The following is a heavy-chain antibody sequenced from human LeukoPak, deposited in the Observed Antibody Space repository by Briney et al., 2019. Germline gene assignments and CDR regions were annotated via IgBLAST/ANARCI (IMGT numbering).Heavy chain of an antibody. V-gene: IGHV3-23*01. CDR3: AGEGHCSTTSCALDAIEI. CDR2: ISGSGGSA. Sequence: GGSLRLSCAASGFTFSSYAMSWVRQAPGKGLEWVSAISGSGGSAYYADSVKGRFTISRDNSKNTLYLQMNSLRAEDTAVYYCAGEGHCSTTSCALDAIEIWGQGTLVAVSS. D-gene: IGHD2-2*01. J-gene: IGHJ3*02. CDR1: GFTFSSYA.